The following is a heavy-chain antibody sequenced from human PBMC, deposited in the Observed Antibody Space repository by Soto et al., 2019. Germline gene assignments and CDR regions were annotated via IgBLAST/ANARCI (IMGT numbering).Heavy chain of an antibody. CDR1: GYTFTSYA. J-gene: IGHJ4*02. D-gene: IGHD2-15*01. V-gene: IGHV1-3*01. CDR3: ARGPGGPDGPGDY. Sequence: ASVKVSCKASGYTFTSYAMHWVRQAPGQRLEWMGWINAGNGNRKYSQKFQGRATITRDTSASTAYMELSSLRSEDTAVYYCARGPGGPDGPGDYWGQRTLVTVSS. CDR2: INAGNGNR.